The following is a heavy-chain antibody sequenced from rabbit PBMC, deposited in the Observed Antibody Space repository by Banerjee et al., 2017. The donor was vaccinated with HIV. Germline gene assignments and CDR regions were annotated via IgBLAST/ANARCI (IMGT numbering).Heavy chain of an antibody. D-gene: IGHD4-1*01. J-gene: IGHJ4*01. CDR3: ARDLAGVIGWNFNL. Sequence: QSLEESGGGLVQPEGSLTLTCTASGFSFSSSYYMCWVRQAPGKGLEWIAYIATGSSGSTAYANWAKGRFTISKTSSTTVTLQMTSLTAADTATYFCARDLAGVIGWNFNLWGPGTLVTVS. CDR1: GFSFSSSYY. V-gene: IGHV1S40*01. CDR2: IATGSSGST.